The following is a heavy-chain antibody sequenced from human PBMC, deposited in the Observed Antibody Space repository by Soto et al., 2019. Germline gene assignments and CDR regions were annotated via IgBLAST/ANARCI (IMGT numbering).Heavy chain of an antibody. CDR2: ISSSSSYI. V-gene: IGHV3-21*01. CDR3: ARGTSGWYGRPFGNFDY. D-gene: IGHD6-19*01. CDR1: GFTFSSYN. J-gene: IGHJ4*02. Sequence: EVQLLESGGGLVKPGGSLRLSCTASGFTFSSYNMNWVRQAPGKGLEWVSSISSSSSYIYYADSVKGRFTISRDNAKNSRYRQMDSLRVEDTAVYYCARGTSGWYGRPFGNFDYWGQGTLITVSS.